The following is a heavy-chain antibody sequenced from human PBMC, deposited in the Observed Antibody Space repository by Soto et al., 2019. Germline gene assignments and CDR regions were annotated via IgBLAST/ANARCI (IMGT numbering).Heavy chain of an antibody. J-gene: IGHJ4*02. CDR2: IYPGDSDT. CDR1: GYGFSSFW. CDR3: VRSSSLTTLGN. D-gene: IGHD4-17*01. V-gene: IGHV5-51*01. Sequence: EVQLVPSGAEVKKPGESLKISCKASGYGFSSFWIAWVRQMPGKGLEWMGIIYPGDSDTRYSPSFQGQVTISADKSISTAYLQWRRLKASDPAIYFCVRSSSLTTLGNWGQGTLVSVSS.